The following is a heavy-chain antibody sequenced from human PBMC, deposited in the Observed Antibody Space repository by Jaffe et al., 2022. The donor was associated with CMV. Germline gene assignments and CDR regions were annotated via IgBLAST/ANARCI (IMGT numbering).Heavy chain of an antibody. CDR3: ARDNRHYDFWSGYSFYAFDI. D-gene: IGHD3-3*01. CDR1: GFTFSSYS. Sequence: EVQLVESGGGLVQPGGSLRLSCAASGFTFSSYSMNWVRQAPGKGLEWVSYISSSSSTIYYADSVKGRFTISRDNAKNSLYLQMNSLRDEDTAVYYCARDNRHYDFWSGYSFYAFDIWGQGTMVTVSS. J-gene: IGHJ3*02. CDR2: ISSSSSTI. V-gene: IGHV3-48*02.